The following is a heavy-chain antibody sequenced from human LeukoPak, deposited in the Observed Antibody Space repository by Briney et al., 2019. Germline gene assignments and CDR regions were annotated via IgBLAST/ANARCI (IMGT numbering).Heavy chain of an antibody. CDR1: GGSISSSSYY. Sequence: SETLSLTCTVSGGSISSSSYYWGWIRQPPGKGLEWIGSIYYSGSTYYNPSLKSRVTISVDTSKNRFSLKLSSVTAADTAVYYCAVVVVAASWFDPWGQGTLVTVSS. V-gene: IGHV4-39*01. CDR2: IYYSGST. CDR3: AVVVVAASWFDP. D-gene: IGHD2-15*01. J-gene: IGHJ5*02.